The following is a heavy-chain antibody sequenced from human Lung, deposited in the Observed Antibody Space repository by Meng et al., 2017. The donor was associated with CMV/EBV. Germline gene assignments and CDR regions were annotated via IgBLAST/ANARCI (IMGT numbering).Heavy chain of an antibody. CDR2: ISSSSSYI. CDR3: ARAMGRYCTNGVCSKYYYYYGMDV. Sequence: GESLKISCAASGFTFSSYSMNWVRQAPGKGLEWVSSISSSSSYIYYADSVKGRFTISRDNAKNSLYLQMNSLRAEDTAGYYCARAMGRYCTNGVCSKYYYYYGMDVWGQGTTVTVSS. J-gene: IGHJ6*02. CDR1: GFTFSSYS. V-gene: IGHV3-21*01. D-gene: IGHD2-8*01.